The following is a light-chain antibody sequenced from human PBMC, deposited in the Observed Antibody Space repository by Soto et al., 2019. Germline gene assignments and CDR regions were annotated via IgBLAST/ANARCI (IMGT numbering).Light chain of an antibody. CDR2: ATS. J-gene: IGKJ4*01. V-gene: IGKV3-15*01. Sequence: EIVLTQSPATLSVSPGERATLSCRASQSVGNNFAWYQQKPGQAPRLLIFATSTRATGVPARFSGSGSGTEFTLTLRSLQSEDFAVYCCQQYGDWPLTFGGGAKVEIE. CDR3: QQYGDWPLT. CDR1: QSVGNN.